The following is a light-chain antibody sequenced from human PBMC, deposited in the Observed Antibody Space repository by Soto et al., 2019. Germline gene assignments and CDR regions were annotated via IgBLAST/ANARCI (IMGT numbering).Light chain of an antibody. CDR1: QTISNR. CDR3: QQYNSYSIA. CDR2: EAS. Sequence: DIQMTQSPSTLSASVGDRVTITCRASQTISNRLAWYYQKPGKAPTLLIYEASSLESGVPSRFSGSGYGTEFPLTISSLQPDDFATYYCQQYNSYSIAFGGGTKVEIK. J-gene: IGKJ4*01. V-gene: IGKV1-5*03.